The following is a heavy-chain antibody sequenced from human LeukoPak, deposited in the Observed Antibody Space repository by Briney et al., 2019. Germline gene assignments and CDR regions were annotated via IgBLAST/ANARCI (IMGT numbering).Heavy chain of an antibody. D-gene: IGHD6-6*01. V-gene: IGHV4-59*10. CDR2: IYTSGST. CDR1: GGSFSGYY. CDR3: AGGWSIANFDY. Sequence: SETLSLTCAVYGGSFSGYYWSWIRQPAGKGLEWIGRIYTSGSTNYNPSLKSRVTISVDTSKNQFSLKLSSVTAADTAVYYCAGGWSIANFDYWGQGTLVTVSS. J-gene: IGHJ4*02.